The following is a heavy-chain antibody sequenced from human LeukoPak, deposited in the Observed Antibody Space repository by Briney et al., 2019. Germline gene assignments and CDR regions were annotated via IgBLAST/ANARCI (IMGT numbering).Heavy chain of an antibody. V-gene: IGHV1-3*01. CDR3: ASYGDYYYGMAV. J-gene: IGHJ6*02. Sequence: ASVKVSCKASGYSFIRTGINWLRQAPGHGLEWMGWINAGNGNTKYSQKFQGRVTITRDTSASTAYMELSSLRSEDTAVYYCASYGDYYYGMAVWGQGTTVTVSS. CDR1: GYSFIRTG. D-gene: IGHD4-17*01. CDR2: INAGNGNT.